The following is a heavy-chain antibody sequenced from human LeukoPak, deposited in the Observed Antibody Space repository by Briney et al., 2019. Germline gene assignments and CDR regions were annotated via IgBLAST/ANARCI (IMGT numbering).Heavy chain of an antibody. CDR3: ARAGYCTNGVCSLFDY. D-gene: IGHD2-8*01. CDR2: INPNSGGT. V-gene: IGHV1-2*02. J-gene: IGHJ4*02. CDR1: GYTFTGYY. Sequence: ASVKVSCKASGYTFTGYYMHWVRQAPGQGLEWMGWINPNSGGTNYAQKFQGRVTMTRDTSISTAYMELSRLRSDDTAVYYRARAGYCTNGVCSLFDYWGQGTLVTVSS.